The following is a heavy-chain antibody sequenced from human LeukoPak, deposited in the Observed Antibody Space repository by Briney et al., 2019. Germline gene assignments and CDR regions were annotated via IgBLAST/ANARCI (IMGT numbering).Heavy chain of an antibody. CDR3: AKEVAPDAMDFDY. Sequence: GGSLRLSCAASGFTFSNSAMHWVRQAPGKGLEWVAVIWYDGSNKYYADSVKGRFTISRDNSKNTLYLQMNTLRAEDTAVYYCAKEVAPDAMDFDYWGQGTLVTVSS. D-gene: IGHD2-2*01. CDR1: GFTFSNSA. CDR2: IWYDGSNK. J-gene: IGHJ4*02. V-gene: IGHV3-33*06.